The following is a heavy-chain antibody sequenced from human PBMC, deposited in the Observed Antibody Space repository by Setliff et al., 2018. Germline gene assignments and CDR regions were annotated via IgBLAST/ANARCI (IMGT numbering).Heavy chain of an antibody. CDR1: GFSLTASGMC. Sequence: SGPTLVNPTQTLTLTCAFSGFSLTASGMCVTWIRQPPGKTLEWLARIDWDDAKHYRTSLKTRLTISKDTSKNQVVLTMTNMDPVDTATYYCAHKYGDYVRYFQHWGQGTLVTVSS. D-gene: IGHD4-17*01. J-gene: IGHJ1*01. CDR2: IDWDDAK. CDR3: AHKYGDYVRYFQH. V-gene: IGHV2-70*12.